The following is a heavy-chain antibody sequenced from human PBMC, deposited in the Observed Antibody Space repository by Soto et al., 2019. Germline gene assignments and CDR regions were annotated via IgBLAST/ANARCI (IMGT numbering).Heavy chain of an antibody. V-gene: IGHV1-2*02. J-gene: IGHJ6*02. D-gene: IGHD6-6*01. CDR1: GYTFTGYY. CDR2: INPSSGGT. CDR3: ARYKEREEQLVPWYYYYGMDV. Sequence: ASVKVSCKASGYTFTGYYMHWVRQAPGQGLEWMGWINPSSGGTNYAQKFQGRVTMTRDTSISTAYMELSRLRSDDTAVYYCARYKEREEQLVPWYYYYGMDVWGQGTTVTVSS.